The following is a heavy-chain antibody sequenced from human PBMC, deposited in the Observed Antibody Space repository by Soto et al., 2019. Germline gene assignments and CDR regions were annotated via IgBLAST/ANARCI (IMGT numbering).Heavy chain of an antibody. Sequence: EVQLVESGGGLVQPGGSLRLSCAASGFTFSSYWMHWVRQAPGKGLEWVSRMNMDGNRISYVDSVKGRCTISRDNAKNTFYMEMNSAGVEDTAVYYCVRGDGDRNDGHGYLGRDWGQGSLVTVSS. CDR2: MNMDGNRI. CDR1: GFTFSSYW. V-gene: IGHV3-74*01. J-gene: IGHJ4*02. D-gene: IGHD5-18*01. CDR3: VRGDGDRNDGHGYLGRD.